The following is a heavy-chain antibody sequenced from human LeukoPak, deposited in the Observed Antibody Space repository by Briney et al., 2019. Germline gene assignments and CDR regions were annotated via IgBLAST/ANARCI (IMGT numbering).Heavy chain of an antibody. V-gene: IGHV3-48*02. Sequence: GGSLRLSCAVSGFTFSNSGLHWVRQAPGKGLEWVSYISSGSTTIYSADSVKGRFTISRDNAKNSLYLQMNSLRDEDTAIYFCARDSATAFDYWGQGTLVTVS. CDR1: GFTFSNSG. CDR2: ISSGSTTI. CDR3: ARDSATAFDY. J-gene: IGHJ4*02. D-gene: IGHD5-12*01.